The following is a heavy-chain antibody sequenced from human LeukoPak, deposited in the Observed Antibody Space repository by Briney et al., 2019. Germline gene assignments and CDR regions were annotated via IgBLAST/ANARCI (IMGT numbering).Heavy chain of an antibody. CDR2: FYYSGST. CDR1: GGSFSGYY. J-gene: IGHJ4*02. D-gene: IGHD6-13*01. V-gene: IGHV4-39*01. CDR3: ARLVVSNWYHEVLLGRDY. Sequence: SETLSLTCAVYGGSFSGYYWGWIRQPPGKGLEWLGSFYYSGSTYYKPSLKSRVTISVDTSKNQFSLKLSSVTAADTAVYYCARLVVSNWYHEVLLGRDYWGQGTLVTVSS.